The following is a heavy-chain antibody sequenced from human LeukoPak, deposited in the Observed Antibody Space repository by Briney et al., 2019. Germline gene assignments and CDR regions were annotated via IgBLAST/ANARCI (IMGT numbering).Heavy chain of an antibody. J-gene: IGHJ4*02. CDR3: AKGRGSSSYYHFDY. Sequence: GGSLRLSCVASGFTFNNYAMSWVRQAPGKGLEWISTIIGSGGSTYYAVSVRGRFTISRDNSKNTLYLQMNSLRAEDTALYYCAKGRGSSSYYHFDYWGQGTLVSVSS. CDR2: IIGSGGST. V-gene: IGHV3-23*01. D-gene: IGHD6-13*01. CDR1: GFTFNNYA.